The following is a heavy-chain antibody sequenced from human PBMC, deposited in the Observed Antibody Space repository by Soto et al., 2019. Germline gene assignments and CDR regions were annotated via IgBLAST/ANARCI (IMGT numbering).Heavy chain of an antibody. V-gene: IGHV6-1*01. CDR3: ASQHCGASDCFDT. CDR1: GDSVSSNSVT. J-gene: IGHJ3*02. Sequence: SQTLSLTCVISGDSVSSNSVTWSWIRQSPSRGLEWLGRTYYGSKWYNNYAVSVKSRITINPDTSKNQFSLQLNSVSPEDTAVYYCASQHCGASDCFDTCGQGTMVTV. CDR2: TYYGSKWYN. D-gene: IGHD2-21*01.